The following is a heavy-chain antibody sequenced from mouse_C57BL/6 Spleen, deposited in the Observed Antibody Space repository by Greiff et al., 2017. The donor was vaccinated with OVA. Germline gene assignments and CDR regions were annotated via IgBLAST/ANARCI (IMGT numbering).Heavy chain of an antibody. J-gene: IGHJ4*01. CDR2: IDPSDSYT. CDR3: ARWGIYYGSTYAMDY. CDR1: GYTFTSYW. Sequence: VQLQQPGAELVMPGASVKLSCKASGYTFTSYWMHWVKQRPGQGLEWIGEIDPSDSYTNYKQKFKGKSTLTVAKSSSTAYMQLSSLTSEDSSVYYCARWGIYYGSTYAMDYWGQGTSVTVSS. D-gene: IGHD1-1*01. V-gene: IGHV1-69*01.